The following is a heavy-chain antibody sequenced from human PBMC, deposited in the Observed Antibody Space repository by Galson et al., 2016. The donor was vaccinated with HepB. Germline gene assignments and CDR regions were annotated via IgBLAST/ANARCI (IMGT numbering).Heavy chain of an antibody. CDR2: IYYSGTT. CDR3: VRDRAYIVTDY. J-gene: IGHJ4*02. CDR1: GYSIRSGYY. V-gene: IGHV4-38-2*02. D-gene: IGHD2-21*02. Sequence: SETLSLTCTVSGYSIRSGYYWGWIRQPPGRGLEWIGTIYYSGTTYYNPSLESRITISVDTPNNKIPLNVNSVTAADTAVYYCVRDRAYIVTDYWGQGILVTVSS.